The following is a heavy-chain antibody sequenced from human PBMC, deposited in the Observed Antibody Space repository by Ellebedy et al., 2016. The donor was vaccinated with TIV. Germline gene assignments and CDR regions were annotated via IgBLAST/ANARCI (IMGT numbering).Heavy chain of an antibody. J-gene: IGHJ4*02. V-gene: IGHV1-3*04. Sequence: ASVKVSXKASGHIFTTYGIHWVRQAPGQRPEWMGWINTGNGNTKYSQKFQGRITITRDTSATTAYMELSSLRSEDTAVYYCARVSSPYSSGWYPSDYWGQGTLVTVSS. CDR3: ARVSSPYSSGWYPSDY. CDR2: INTGNGNT. CDR1: GHIFTTYG. D-gene: IGHD6-19*01.